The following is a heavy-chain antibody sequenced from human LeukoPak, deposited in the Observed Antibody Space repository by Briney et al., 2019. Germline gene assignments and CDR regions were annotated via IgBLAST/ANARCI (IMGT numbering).Heavy chain of an antibody. Sequence: GESLKVSCKVSGYSFTSYCIGWVRQMPGKGLEWMGIIYPGDSGPTYSPSFQGQVTISVDKSINTAYLQWSSLQASDTAMYYCGMSGDRVPLQDDVFDVWGQGTMVTVST. J-gene: IGHJ3*01. CDR2: IYPGDSGP. CDR1: GYSFTSYC. D-gene: IGHD1-26*01. V-gene: IGHV5-51*01. CDR3: GMSGDRVPLQDDVFDV.